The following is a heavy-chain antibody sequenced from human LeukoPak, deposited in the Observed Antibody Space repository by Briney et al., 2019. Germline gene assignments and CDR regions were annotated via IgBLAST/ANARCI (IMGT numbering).Heavy chain of an antibody. V-gene: IGHV4-34*01. CDR3: ARGLGYIVVVPAAIRAPAFDI. Sequence: SETLSLTSAVYGGSFSGYYWSWVRQPPGKGLEWIGEINHSGSTNYNPSLKSRVTISVDTSTNQSSLKLSSLTAADTAVYYCARGLGYIVVVPAAIRAPAFDIWGQGTMVTVSS. CDR1: GGSFSGYY. D-gene: IGHD2-2*01. CDR2: INHSGST. J-gene: IGHJ3*02.